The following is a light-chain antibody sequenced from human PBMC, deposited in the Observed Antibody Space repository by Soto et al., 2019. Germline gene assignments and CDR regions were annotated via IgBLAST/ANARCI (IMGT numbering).Light chain of an antibody. CDR1: QSVSSSY. J-gene: IGKJ2*01. CDR2: GAS. V-gene: IGKV3-20*01. CDR3: HQYGSSPRT. Sequence: EIVLTQSPGTLSLSPGESATLSCRASQSVSSSYLAWYQQKPGQAPRLLIYGASSRATGIPDRFSGSGSGTDFTLSISRLEPEDFAVYYCHQYGSSPRTFGQGTQL.